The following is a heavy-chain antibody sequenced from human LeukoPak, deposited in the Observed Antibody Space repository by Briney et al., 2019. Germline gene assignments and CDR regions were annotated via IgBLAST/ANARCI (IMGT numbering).Heavy chain of an antibody. Sequence: GESLKISCKGSGYSFTSYWNGWGRQMPGKGLEWMGIIYPGDSDTRYSPSFQGQVTISDDKSIRTAYLQWSSLKASDTRLYYRVRKACGSGTYNNWFVPWCQETLVTVSS. J-gene: IGHJ5*02. V-gene: IGHV5-51*01. CDR2: IYPGDSDT. CDR1: GYSFTSYW. CDR3: VRKACGSGTYNNWFVP. D-gene: IGHD3-10*01.